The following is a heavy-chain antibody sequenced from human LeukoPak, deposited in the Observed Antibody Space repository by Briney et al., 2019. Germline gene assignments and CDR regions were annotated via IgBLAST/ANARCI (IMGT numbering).Heavy chain of an antibody. CDR3: AKARRQWLSAFDI. CDR2: ISGSGGST. D-gene: IGHD6-19*01. J-gene: IGHJ3*02. V-gene: IGHV3-23*01. CDR1: GFTFSSYA. Sequence: PGGSLRLSCAASGFTFSSYAMSWVRQAPGRGLEWVSAISGSGGSTYYADSVKGRFTISRDNSKNTLYLQMNSLRAEDTAVYYCAKARRQWLSAFDIWGQGTMVTVSS.